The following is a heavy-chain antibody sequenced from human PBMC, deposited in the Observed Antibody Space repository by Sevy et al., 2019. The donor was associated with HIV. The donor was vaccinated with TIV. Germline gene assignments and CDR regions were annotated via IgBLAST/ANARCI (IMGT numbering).Heavy chain of an antibody. J-gene: IGHJ5*02. CDR3: TRNGGAFDNGFDP. CDR1: GFTFSSYD. CDR2: ISSSGSSI. V-gene: IGHV3-48*03. D-gene: IGHD2-8*01. Sequence: GGSLRLSCTASGFTFSSYDMNWVGQAPGKGLEWVSKISSSGSSIYYADSVKGRFTISRDNAKNSLNLQMNSLRAEDTAVYYCTRNGGAFDNGFDPWGQGTLVTVSS.